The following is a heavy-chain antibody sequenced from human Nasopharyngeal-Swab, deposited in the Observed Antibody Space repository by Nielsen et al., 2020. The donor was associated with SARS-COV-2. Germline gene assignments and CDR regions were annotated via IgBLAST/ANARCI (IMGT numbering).Heavy chain of an antibody. D-gene: IGHD2-2*01. J-gene: IGHJ6*03. CDR3: ARLVGYCSSTSCYAGVGHYYYYYMDV. CDR2: IYYSGST. Sequence: WIHQPPGKGLEWIGSIYYSGSTYYNPSLKSRVTISVDTSKNQFSLKLSSVAAADTAVYYCARLVGYCSSTSCYAGVGHYYYYYMDVWGKGTTVTVS. V-gene: IGHV4-39*01.